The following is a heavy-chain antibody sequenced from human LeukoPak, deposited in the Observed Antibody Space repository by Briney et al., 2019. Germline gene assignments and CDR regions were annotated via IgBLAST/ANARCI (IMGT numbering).Heavy chain of an antibody. J-gene: IGHJ4*02. CDR1: GYSFTSYW. V-gene: IGHV5-51*01. Sequence: GASLKICCKCCGYSFTSYWIWWVRQIAEKVLEWMGIIYPGDSDTRYSPSFQGQVTISADKSISSAYLQWSSLKASDTAMYYCARHGSRRNYYDSSGYYYYWGQGTLVTVSS. CDR3: ARHGSRRNYYDSSGYYYY. CDR2: IYPGDSDT. D-gene: IGHD3-22*01.